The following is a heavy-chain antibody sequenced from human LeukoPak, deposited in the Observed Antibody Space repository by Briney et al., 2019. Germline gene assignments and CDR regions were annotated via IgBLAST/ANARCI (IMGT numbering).Heavy chain of an antibody. CDR2: IKSKTDGGTT. CDR1: GFTFITSW. D-gene: IGHD5-18*01. V-gene: IGHV3-15*01. Sequence: GESLRLSCAASGFTFITSWMSWVRQAPGKGLEWVGRIKSKTDGGTTDYAAPVKGRFTISRDDSKNTLYLQMNSLKTEDTAVYYCTTYTAMDEDYWGQGTLVTVSS. J-gene: IGHJ4*02. CDR3: TTYTAMDEDY.